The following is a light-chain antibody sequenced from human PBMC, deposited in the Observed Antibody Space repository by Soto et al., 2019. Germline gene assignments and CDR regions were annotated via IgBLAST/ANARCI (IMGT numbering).Light chain of an antibody. CDR3: QQYGSSLWT. CDR1: VMISTY. V-gene: IGKV3-20*01. CDR2: GAS. J-gene: IGKJ1*01. Sequence: EIVLTQSPVTLSLSPGQRATLSCRASVMISTYVAWYQQKPGQAPRLLIYGASSRATGIPDRFSGSGSGTDFTLTISRLEPEDFAVYYCQQYGSSLWTFGQGTKVDIK.